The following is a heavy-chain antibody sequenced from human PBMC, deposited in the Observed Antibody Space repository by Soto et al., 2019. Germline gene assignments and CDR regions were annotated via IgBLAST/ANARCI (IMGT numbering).Heavy chain of an antibody. V-gene: IGHV1-18*01. CDR2: INTYNGNT. CDR1: GYSFTRYG. D-gene: IGHD3-16*01. CDR3: AMVDVYVTPSPQDV. J-gene: IGHJ6*02. Sequence: QVQLVQSRAEVKNPGASVKVSCKASGYSFTRYGIAWARQAPGQRLEWMGWINTYNGNTNYAQNLQGRVTLTTDTSTSTAYMELTRLRSNDTAIYYCAMVDVYVTPSPQDVWGQGTTVIVSS.